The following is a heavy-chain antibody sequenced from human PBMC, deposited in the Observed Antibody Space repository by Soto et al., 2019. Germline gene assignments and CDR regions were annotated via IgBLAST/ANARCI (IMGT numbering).Heavy chain of an antibody. CDR3: ARWEQPPHYCYYGMDV. Sequence: ASVKVSCKASGYTFTSYGISWVRQAPGQGLEWMGWISAYNGNTNYAQKLQGRVTMTTDTSTSTAYMELWSLRSDDTAVYYCARWEQPPHYCYYGMDVWGQGTTVTVSS. CDR1: GYTFTSYG. J-gene: IGHJ6*02. D-gene: IGHD1-26*01. V-gene: IGHV1-18*01. CDR2: ISAYNGNT.